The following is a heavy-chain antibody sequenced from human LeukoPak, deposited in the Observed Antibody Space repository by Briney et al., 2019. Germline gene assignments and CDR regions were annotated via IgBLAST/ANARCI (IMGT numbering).Heavy chain of an antibody. CDR1: GFTFSSYG. Sequence: PGGSLRLSCAASGFTFSSYGKHWVRQAPGKGLEWVAVIWYDGSNKYYADSVKGRFTISRDNSKNALYLQMNSLRAEDTAVYYCARDRVATITWYFDYWGQGTLVTVSS. CDR2: IWYDGSNK. J-gene: IGHJ4*02. CDR3: ARDRVATITWYFDY. D-gene: IGHD5-12*01. V-gene: IGHV3-33*01.